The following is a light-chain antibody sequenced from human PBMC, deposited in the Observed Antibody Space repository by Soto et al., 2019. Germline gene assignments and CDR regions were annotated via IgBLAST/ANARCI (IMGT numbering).Light chain of an antibody. Sequence: DIQMTQSPSSLSASVGDRVTITCRASQTISSYLNWYQQKPGKAPKLLIYAASSLQSGVPSRFSGSGSGTDFTLTISSLQPEDFATYYCQQSYSTPPMFGQETKVQIK. V-gene: IGKV1-39*01. CDR3: QQSYSTPPM. CDR1: QTISSY. J-gene: IGKJ1*01. CDR2: AAS.